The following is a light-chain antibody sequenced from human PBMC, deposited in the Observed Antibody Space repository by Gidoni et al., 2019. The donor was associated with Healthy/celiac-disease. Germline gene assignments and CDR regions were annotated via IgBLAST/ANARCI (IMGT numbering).Light chain of an antibody. CDR2: GAS. V-gene: IGKV3-20*01. CDR3: QQYGSSLFT. CDR1: QSISSSY. Sequence: IVLTQSPGTLFLSLGERATLSCRASQSISSSYLAWYQQKAGHAPRLLVYGASSRATGIPDRFSGSGSGTDFTLTISRLEPEDFAVYYCQQYGSSLFTFGQGTRLEIK. J-gene: IGKJ5*01.